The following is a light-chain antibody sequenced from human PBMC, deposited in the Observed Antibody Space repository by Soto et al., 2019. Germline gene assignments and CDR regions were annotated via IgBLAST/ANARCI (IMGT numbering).Light chain of an antibody. CDR2: DAS. J-gene: IGKJ4*01. Sequence: EIVLTQSPATLSLSPGERATLSCRASQSVSSYLAWYQQKPGQAPRLLIYDASNRATGIPARFSGSGSGTDLPLTISSLEPEDFAVYYCQQRSRWPPLTFGGGTKVEIK. V-gene: IGKV3-11*01. CDR1: QSVSSY. CDR3: QQRSRWPPLT.